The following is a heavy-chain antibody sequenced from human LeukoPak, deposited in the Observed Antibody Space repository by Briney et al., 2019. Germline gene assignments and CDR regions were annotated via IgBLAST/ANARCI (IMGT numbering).Heavy chain of an antibody. CDR1: GFTYSSYA. Sequence: GGSLRLSCAASGFTYSSYAMSWVRQAPGKGLEWVSAISGSGGSTYYADSVKGRFTISRDNSKNTLYLQMNSLRAEDTAVYYCAKVHRETTVTLVDYWGQGTLVTVSS. D-gene: IGHD4-17*01. CDR3: AKVHRETTVTLVDY. CDR2: ISGSGGST. J-gene: IGHJ4*02. V-gene: IGHV3-23*01.